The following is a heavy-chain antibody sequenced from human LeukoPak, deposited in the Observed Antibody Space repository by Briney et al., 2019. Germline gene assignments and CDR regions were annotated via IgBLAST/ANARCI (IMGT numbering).Heavy chain of an antibody. Sequence: PGGSLRLSCAASGFTFSSYDMHWVRQGTGKGLEWVSTIGSAGDTYYPGSVKGRFTISRENAKNSLYLQMNSLRAGDTAVYYCARTSSGGNDCWGQGTLVTVSS. CDR2: IGSAGDT. J-gene: IGHJ4*02. CDR1: GFTFSSYD. V-gene: IGHV3-13*01. D-gene: IGHD1-26*01. CDR3: ARTSSGGNDC.